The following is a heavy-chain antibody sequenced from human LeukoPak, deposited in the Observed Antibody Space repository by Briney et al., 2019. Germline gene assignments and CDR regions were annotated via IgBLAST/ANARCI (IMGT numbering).Heavy chain of an antibody. CDR2: INHSGST. Sequence: SETLSLTCAVYGGSFSGYYWSWIRQPPGKGLEWIGEINHSGSTNYNPSLKSRVTISVDTSKNQFSLKLSSVTAADTAVYYCARVRGTGYCSSTSCRMFWFDPWGQGTLVTVSS. D-gene: IGHD2-2*01. J-gene: IGHJ5*02. CDR1: GGSFSGYY. V-gene: IGHV4-34*01. CDR3: ARVRGTGYCSSTSCRMFWFDP.